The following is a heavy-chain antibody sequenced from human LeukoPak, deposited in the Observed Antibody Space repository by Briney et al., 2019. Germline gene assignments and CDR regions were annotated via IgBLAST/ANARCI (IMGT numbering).Heavy chain of an antibody. D-gene: IGHD1-26*01. CDR3: TSNLYSGSYYYAY. Sequence: SETLSLTCTVSGYSISSGYYWGWIQQPPGKGLEWIGSVYHSGSSYYNPSLKSRVTISLDTSRNQFSLKLSSVTAADTAMYYCTSNLYSGSYYYAYWGQGTLVTVSS. CDR1: GYSISSGYY. J-gene: IGHJ4*02. CDR2: VYHSGSS. V-gene: IGHV4-38-2*02.